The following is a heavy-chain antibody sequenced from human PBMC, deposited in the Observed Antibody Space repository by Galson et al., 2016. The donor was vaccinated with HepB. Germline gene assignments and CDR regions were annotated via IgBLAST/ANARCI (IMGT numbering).Heavy chain of an antibody. CDR3: ARFADCGGDCPLDY. Sequence: SLRLSCATSGFTFSRHGMSWLRQAPGKGPEWVSSISGTGGGGKTYYADSVKGRCTISRDNSQNTMYLEMTSLRAEDTAVYYCARFADCGGDCPLDYWGQGALVTVSS. J-gene: IGHJ4*02. CDR2: ISGTGGGGKT. V-gene: IGHV3-23*01. D-gene: IGHD2-21*02. CDR1: GFTFSRHG.